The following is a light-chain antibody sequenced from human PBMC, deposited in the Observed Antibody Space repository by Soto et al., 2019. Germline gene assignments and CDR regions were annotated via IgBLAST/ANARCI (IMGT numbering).Light chain of an antibody. CDR3: QQYGSSPRT. Sequence: EIVLTQSPATLSLSPGERATLSCRASQTVSTNYLAWYQQKLGQAPRLLIYGASKRDTGIPDRFSGSGSGTDFTLTISRLEPEDFAVYCCQQYGSSPRTFGQGTKVDIK. CDR1: QTVSTNY. CDR2: GAS. V-gene: IGKV3-20*01. J-gene: IGKJ1*01.